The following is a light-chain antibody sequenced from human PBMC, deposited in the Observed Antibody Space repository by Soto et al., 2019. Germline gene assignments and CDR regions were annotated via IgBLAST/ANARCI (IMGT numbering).Light chain of an antibody. J-gene: IGLJ1*01. CDR3: CSYAGSYTLV. Sequence: QSVLTQSRSVSGSPGQSVTISCTGTSSDVGGYNYVSWYQQHPGKAPKVMIYDVSRRPSGVPDRFSGSKSGNTASLTISGLQAEDEADYYCCSYAGSYTLVFGTGTKVTVL. CDR1: SSDVGGYNY. V-gene: IGLV2-11*01. CDR2: DVS.